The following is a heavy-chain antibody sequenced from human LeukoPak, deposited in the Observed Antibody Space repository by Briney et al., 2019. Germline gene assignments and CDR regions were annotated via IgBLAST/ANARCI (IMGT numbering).Heavy chain of an antibody. CDR2: IWYDGSNK. V-gene: IGHV3-33*01. CDR1: GFTFSSYG. CDR3: VTMIESFDY. Sequence: GGSLRLSCAASGFTFSSYGVHWVRQAPGKGLEWVAVIWYDGSNKYYADSVKGRFTISRDNSKNTLYLQMNSLRAEDTAVYYCVTMIESFDYWGQGTLVTVSS. J-gene: IGHJ4*02. D-gene: IGHD3-22*01.